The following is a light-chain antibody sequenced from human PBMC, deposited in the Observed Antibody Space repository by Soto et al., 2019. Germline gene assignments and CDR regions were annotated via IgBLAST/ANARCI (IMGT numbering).Light chain of an antibody. Sequence: DIEMTQSPATLSVSQGERATLSCRASQSISSNLDWFQQKPGQAPRLLLYAVSTRATGVPGRFSGSGSGKEFTLTISSQPSEDSAFYYCQQHNHLPSFGQGTKLEIK. J-gene: IGKJ2*01. CDR1: QSISSN. CDR3: QQHNHLPS. V-gene: IGKV3-15*01. CDR2: AVS.